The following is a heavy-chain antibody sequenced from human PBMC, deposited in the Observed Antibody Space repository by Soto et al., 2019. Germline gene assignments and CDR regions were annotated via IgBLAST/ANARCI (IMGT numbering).Heavy chain of an antibody. CDR2: INAGNGNT. D-gene: IGHD3-22*01. V-gene: IGHV1-3*01. CDR1: GYTFTNYA. CDR3: ARSSGYYYLEY. Sequence: QVQLVQSGAEVKKPGASVKVSCKASGYTFTNYAMHWVRQAPGQRLEWMGWINAGNGNTKYSQQFQGRVTITRDTSAGTAYMELSSLRSEDTAVYYCARSSGYYYLEYWGQGTLVTVSS. J-gene: IGHJ4*02.